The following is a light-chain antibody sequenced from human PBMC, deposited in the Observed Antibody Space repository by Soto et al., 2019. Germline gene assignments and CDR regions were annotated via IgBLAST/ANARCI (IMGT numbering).Light chain of an antibody. CDR2: DTS. CDR3: AAWDDSLNGPA. Sequence: QSVLTQPPSASGTPGQRVTVSCSGTYSNIGINDVHWYRQLSGTAPQILIYDTSQRATGVPDQFSGSRSGTSASLVISGLQTEDEADYHCAAWDDSLNGPAFGGGTQLTVL. CDR1: YSNIGIND. V-gene: IGLV1-44*01. J-gene: IGLJ2*01.